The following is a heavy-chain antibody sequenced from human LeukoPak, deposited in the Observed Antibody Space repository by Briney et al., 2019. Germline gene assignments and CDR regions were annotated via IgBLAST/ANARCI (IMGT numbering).Heavy chain of an antibody. CDR2: ISAYNGNT. CDR3: ARGLEWLTRRHTWFDP. CDR1: GYTFTSCA. V-gene: IGHV1-18*01. Sequence: GASVKVSCKASGYTFTSCAISWVRQAPGQGLEWMGWISAYNGNTNYAQKFQGRVTMTTDTSTRTAYMELRSLRSDDTAVYYCARGLEWLTRRHTWFDPWGQGTLVTVSS. D-gene: IGHD3-3*01. J-gene: IGHJ5*02.